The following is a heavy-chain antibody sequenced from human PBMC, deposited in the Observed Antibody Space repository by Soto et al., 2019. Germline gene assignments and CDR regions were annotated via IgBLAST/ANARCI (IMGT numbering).Heavy chain of an antibody. CDR2: IYYSGST. D-gene: IGHD3-16*01. J-gene: IGHJ1*01. V-gene: IGHV4-30-4*01. CDR1: GGSISSGDYY. Sequence: SETLSLTCTVSGGSISSGDYYWSWIRQPPGKGLEWIGYIYYSGSTYYNPSLKSRVTISVDTSKNQFSLKLSSVTAADTAVYYCARDGADLGFLYFQHWGQGTLVTVSS. CDR3: ARDGADLGFLYFQH.